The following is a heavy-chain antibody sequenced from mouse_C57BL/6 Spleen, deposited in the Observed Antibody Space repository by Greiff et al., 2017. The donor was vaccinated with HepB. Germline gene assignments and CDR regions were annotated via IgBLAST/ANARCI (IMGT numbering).Heavy chain of an antibody. Sequence: QVQLKQSGPGLVQPSQSLSITCTVSGFSLTSYGVHWVRQSPGKGLEWLGVIWSGGSTDYTAAFISRLSISKDNSKSQVFFKMNSLQADDTAIYYCARNRAVGVASYWYFDVWGTGTTVTVSS. CDR2: IWSGGST. J-gene: IGHJ1*03. D-gene: IGHD1-1*01. CDR3: ARNRAVGVASYWYFDV. V-gene: IGHV2-2*01. CDR1: GFSLTSYG.